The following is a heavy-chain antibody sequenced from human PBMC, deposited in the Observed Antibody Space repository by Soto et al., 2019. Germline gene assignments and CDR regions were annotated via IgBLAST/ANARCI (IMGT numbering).Heavy chain of an antibody. CDR2: INKGGDST. V-gene: IGHV3-23*01. CDR1: GFTFSSYA. Sequence: GGSLRLSCAASGFTFSSYAMSWVRQAPGKGLEWVSGINKGGDSTYYADSVKGRSTISRDNSKNTVYLQMNSLRAEDTALYYCAATNPYNYIWGSLFRRYGGDMDVWGKGTTVTVSS. J-gene: IGHJ6*03. CDR3: AATNPYNYIWGSLFRRYGGDMDV. D-gene: IGHD3-16*01.